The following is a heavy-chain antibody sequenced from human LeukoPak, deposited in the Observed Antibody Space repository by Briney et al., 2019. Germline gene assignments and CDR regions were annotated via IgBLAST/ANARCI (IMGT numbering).Heavy chain of an antibody. D-gene: IGHD6-13*01. CDR2: INTDGSST. CDR1: GFTFSSYW. Sequence: TGGSLRLSCAASGFTFSSYWMHWVRQAPGKGLVWVSRINTDGSSTSYADSVKGRFTISRDNAKNTLYLQMNSLRAEDTAVYYCARAWGYSSSWLTIDYWGQGTLVTVSS. CDR3: ARAWGYSSSWLTIDY. J-gene: IGHJ4*02. V-gene: IGHV3-74*01.